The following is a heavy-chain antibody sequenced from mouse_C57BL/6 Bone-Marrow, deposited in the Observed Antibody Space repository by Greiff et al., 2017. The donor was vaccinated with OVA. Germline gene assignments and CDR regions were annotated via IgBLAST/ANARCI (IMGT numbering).Heavy chain of an antibody. CDR1: GYTFTSYW. V-gene: IGHV1-53*01. Sequence: VQLQQPGTELVKPGASVKLSCKASGYTFTSYWMHWVKQRPGQGLEWLGNINPSNGGTNYNEKFKSKATLTVDKSSSTAYMQLSSLTSEDAAVYCCARAVDNSDIAWFAYWGQGTLVTVSA. CDR2: INPSNGGT. J-gene: IGHJ3*01. CDR3: ARAVDNSDIAWFAY. D-gene: IGHD3-2*01.